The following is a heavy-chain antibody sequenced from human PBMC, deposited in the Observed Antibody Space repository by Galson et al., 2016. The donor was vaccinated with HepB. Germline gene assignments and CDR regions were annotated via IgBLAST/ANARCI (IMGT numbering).Heavy chain of an antibody. CDR1: GFTFSTHE. V-gene: IGHV3-48*03. CDR2: ITWSGTIV. D-gene: IGHD4-23*01. J-gene: IGHJ4*02. Sequence: SLRLSCVASGFTFSTHEMNWVRQAPGKGLEWVSFITWSGTIVHYAESVKGRFTISRDNDQNLLYLQMNSLRVDDTAVYYCTRRWLRSDDYWGQGILVTVA. CDR3: TRRWLRSDDY.